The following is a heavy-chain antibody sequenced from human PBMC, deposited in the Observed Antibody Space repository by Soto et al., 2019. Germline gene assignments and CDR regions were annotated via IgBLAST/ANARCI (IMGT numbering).Heavy chain of an antibody. CDR3: ATANTPYAFDM. V-gene: IGHV3-7*01. CDR1: GLTFSISW. CDR2: INPAGNVQ. Sequence: VQLVESGGGLVQPGESLRLSCTASGLTFSISWMTWVRQDRGEGLEWVSNINPAGNVQHYADSVKERFTISRDNAKNSLFLQMSGLRVEDTAVYYCATANTPYAFDMWGQGTMVTVSS. J-gene: IGHJ3*02.